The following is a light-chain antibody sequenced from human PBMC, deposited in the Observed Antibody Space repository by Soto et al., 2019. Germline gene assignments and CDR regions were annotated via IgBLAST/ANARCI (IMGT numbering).Light chain of an antibody. V-gene: IGKV3-20*01. CDR1: QSVSSSY. CDR3: QQYGSSPFT. CDR2: GAS. J-gene: IGKJ5*01. Sequence: EIVLTQSPGTLSLSPGERVTLSCRASQSVSSSYLSWYQQKPGQAPRRLIYGASRRATGIPDRFSGSGSGTDFTLTISRLEPEDFAVYSCQQYGSSPFTFGQRTRLKSK.